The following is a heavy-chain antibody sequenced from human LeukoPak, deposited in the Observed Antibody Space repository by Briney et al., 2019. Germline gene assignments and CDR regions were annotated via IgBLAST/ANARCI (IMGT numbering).Heavy chain of an antibody. CDR3: AKLDPANYDFWSGYYNLGLGYYYYYGMDV. Sequence: PGGSLRLSCAASGFTFSSYGMHWVRQAPGKGLEWVAVISYDGSNKYYADSVKGRFTISRDNSKNTLYLQMNSLRAEDTAVYYCAKLDPANYDFWSGYYNLGLGYYYYYGMDVWGQGTTVTVSS. V-gene: IGHV3-30*18. CDR1: GFTFSSYG. CDR2: ISYDGSNK. D-gene: IGHD3-3*01. J-gene: IGHJ6*02.